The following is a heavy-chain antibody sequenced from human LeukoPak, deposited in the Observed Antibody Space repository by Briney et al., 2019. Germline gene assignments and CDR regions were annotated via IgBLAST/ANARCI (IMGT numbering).Heavy chain of an antibody. Sequence: GASVKVSCKASGCTFSSYSISWVRQAPGQGLEWMGGIIPIFGTANYAQKFQGRVTITADKSTSTAYMELSSLRSEDTAVYYCATCCDYYDSSGLGYWGQGTLVTVSS. CDR2: IIPIFGTA. V-gene: IGHV1-69*06. D-gene: IGHD3-22*01. CDR1: GCTFSSYS. CDR3: ATCCDYYDSSGLGY. J-gene: IGHJ4*02.